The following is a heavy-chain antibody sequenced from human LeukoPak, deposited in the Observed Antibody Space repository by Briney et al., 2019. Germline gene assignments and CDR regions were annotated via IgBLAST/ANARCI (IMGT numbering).Heavy chain of an antibody. D-gene: IGHD4-23*01. V-gene: IGHV3-73*01. Sequence: GGSLKLSCAASGFTFSGSAMHWVRQASGKGLEWVGRIRSKANSYATAYAASVKGRFTISRDDSKNTAYLQMNSLKTEDTAVYYCTRCPYRGNSIGDYYYMDVWGKGTTVTVSS. CDR3: TRCPYRGNSIGDYYYMDV. J-gene: IGHJ6*03. CDR2: IRSKANSYAT. CDR1: GFTFSGSA.